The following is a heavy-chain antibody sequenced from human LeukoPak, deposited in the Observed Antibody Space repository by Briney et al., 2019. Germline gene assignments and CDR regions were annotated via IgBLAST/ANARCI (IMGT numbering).Heavy chain of an antibody. CDR1: GGSISSGHYY. D-gene: IGHD3-9*01. CDR3: ARLVYTTLSFDP. V-gene: IGHV4-61*09. J-gene: IGHJ5*02. Sequence: SETLSLTCTVSGGSISSGHYYWTWIRQPAGKGLEWIGHIYTSGSTNYNPSLKGRVTISLDTSMNQFSLKLNSVTAADTAVYYCARLVYTTLSFDPWGQGTLVTVSS. CDR2: IYTSGST.